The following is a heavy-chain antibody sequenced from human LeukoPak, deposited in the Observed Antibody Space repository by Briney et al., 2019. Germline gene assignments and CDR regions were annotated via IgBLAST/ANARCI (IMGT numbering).Heavy chain of an antibody. CDR2: IGAAGDT. D-gene: IGHD1-26*01. V-gene: IGHV3-13*01. CDR3: ARGSRVEGASRHFDS. CDR1: GFTFSGYD. Sequence: GGSLRLSCAASGFTFSGYDLHWVRQVTGEGLEGVPAIGAAGDTYYLGSVKGRFTISRENSKNSLYLQMNSLRAGDTAVYYCARGSRVEGASRHFDSWGQGTLVTVSS. J-gene: IGHJ4*02.